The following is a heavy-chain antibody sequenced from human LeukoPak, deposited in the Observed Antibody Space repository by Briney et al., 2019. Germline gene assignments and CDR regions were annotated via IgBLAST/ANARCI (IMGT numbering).Heavy chain of an antibody. CDR1: GFTFSSYG. D-gene: IGHD2-2*01. V-gene: IGHV3-NL1*01. Sequence: GGSLRLSCAASGFTFSSYGMHWVRQAPGKGLEWVSVIYTGGSIYYADSVKGRFTISRDNSKNTLYLQMNSLRAEDTAVYYCAKDTYLYYYYYMDVWGKGTTVTVSS. CDR2: IYTGGSI. CDR3: AKDTYLYYYYYMDV. J-gene: IGHJ6*03.